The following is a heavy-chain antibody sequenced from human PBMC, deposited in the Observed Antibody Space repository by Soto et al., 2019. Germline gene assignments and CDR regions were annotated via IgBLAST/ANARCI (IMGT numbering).Heavy chain of an antibody. Sequence: GGSLRLSCAASGFTVSSNDMSWVRQAPGKGLEWVSVIYSGGSTYYADAVKGRFTISRDNSKNTLYLQMNSLRAEDTAVYYCARVSYKDYYMDVWGKGTTVTVSS. CDR2: IYSGGST. V-gene: IGHV3-53*01. CDR1: GFTVSSND. D-gene: IGHD1-1*01. CDR3: ARVSYKDYYMDV. J-gene: IGHJ6*03.